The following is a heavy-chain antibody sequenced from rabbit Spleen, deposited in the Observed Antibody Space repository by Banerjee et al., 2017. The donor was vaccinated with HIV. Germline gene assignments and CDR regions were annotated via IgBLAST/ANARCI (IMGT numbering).Heavy chain of an antibody. V-gene: IGHV1S7*01. CDR3: ARHAGYAGYGYSPLDL. CDR2: IDPVFGNT. Sequence: QLKESGGDLVRPGGYLKISCRVSGFDLSSYYMTWVRQATGKGLEWTGYIDPVFGNTYYASWVNGRFTISSDNAQNTVDLQMNSLTVADTATYFCARHAGYAGYGYSPLDLWGPGTLVTVS. D-gene: IGHD8-1*01. CDR1: GFDLSSYY. J-gene: IGHJ6*01.